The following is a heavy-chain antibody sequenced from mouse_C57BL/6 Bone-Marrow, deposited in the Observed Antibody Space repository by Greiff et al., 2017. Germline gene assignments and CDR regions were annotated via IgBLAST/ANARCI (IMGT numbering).Heavy chain of an antibody. CDR2: ISDGGSYT. V-gene: IGHV5-4*01. CDR1: GFTFSSYA. Sequence: EVKLVESGGGLVKPGGSLKLSCAASGFTFSSYAMSWVRQTPEKRLEWVATISDGGSYTYYPDNVKGRFTISRDNAKKNLYMQMSHLKSEDTAMYYYARDQNAMDYWGQGTSVTVSS. J-gene: IGHJ4*01. CDR3: ARDQNAMDY.